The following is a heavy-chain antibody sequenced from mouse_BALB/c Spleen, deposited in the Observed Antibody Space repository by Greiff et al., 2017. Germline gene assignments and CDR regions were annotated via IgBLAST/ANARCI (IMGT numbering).Heavy chain of an antibody. CDR3: ARGYYYGSSYGWFAY. D-gene: IGHD1-1*01. V-gene: IGHV2-9*02. CDR1: GFSLTSYG. J-gene: IGHJ3*01. CDR2: IWAGGST. Sequence: QVQLKESGPGLVAPSQSLSITCTVSGFSLTSYGVPWVRQPPGKGLEWLGVIWAGGSTNYNSALMSRLSISKDNSKSQVFLKMNSLQTDDTAMYYCARGYYYGSSYGWFAYWGQGTLVTVSA.